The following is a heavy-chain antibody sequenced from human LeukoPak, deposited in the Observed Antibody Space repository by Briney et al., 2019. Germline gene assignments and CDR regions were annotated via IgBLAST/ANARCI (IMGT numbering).Heavy chain of an antibody. V-gene: IGHV3-23*01. CDR2: ISGGGAKT. Sequence: GESLRLSCTASGFNFDQYAMNWVRQAPGKGLEWVSFISGGGAKTFYADSVKGRFSISRDNSKNTVYLHMNSLRAEDTAIYYCAKCSSSYGNDALDIWGQGTMVTVSS. D-gene: IGHD3-16*01. CDR3: AKCSSSYGNDALDI. CDR1: GFNFDQYA. J-gene: IGHJ3*02.